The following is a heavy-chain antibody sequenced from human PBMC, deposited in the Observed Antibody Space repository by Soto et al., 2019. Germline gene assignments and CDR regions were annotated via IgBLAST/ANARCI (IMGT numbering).Heavy chain of an antibody. CDR2: IKQDGREK. D-gene: IGHD1-26*01. CDR3: ARAYYRGMDV. J-gene: IGHJ6*02. Sequence: PGGSLRLSCAASGFTXSNYEMIWVRQAPGKGLEWVANIKQDGREKYYVDSVKGRFTISRDNAKDSLYLQMNSLRVEDTAVYYCARAYYRGMDVWGLGTTVTVSS. CDR1: GFTXSNYE. V-gene: IGHV3-7*05.